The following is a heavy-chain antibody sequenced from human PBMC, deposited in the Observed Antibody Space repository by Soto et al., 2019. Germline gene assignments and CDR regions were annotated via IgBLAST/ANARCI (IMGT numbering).Heavy chain of an antibody. D-gene: IGHD5-12*01. CDR1: GGSISSSSYY. CDR3: ARLGSGYDFIFDY. Sequence: PSGTLSLTCTVSGGSISSSSYYWGWIRQPPGKGLEWIGSIYYSGSTYYNPSLKSRVTISVDTSKNQFSLKLSSVTAADTAVYYCARLGSGYDFIFDYWGKGTLVTVSS. V-gene: IGHV4-39*01. CDR2: IYYSGST. J-gene: IGHJ4*02.